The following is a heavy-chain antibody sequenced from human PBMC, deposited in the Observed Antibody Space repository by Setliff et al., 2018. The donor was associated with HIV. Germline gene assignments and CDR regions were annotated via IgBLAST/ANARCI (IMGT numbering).Heavy chain of an antibody. CDR1: GGSISSGSYY. D-gene: IGHD3-16*02. Sequence: SETLSLTCTVSGGSISSGSYYWSWIRQPAGKGLEWIGHIYTSGSTNYNPSLKSRVTISVDTSKNQFSLRLTSVTAADTAVYYCARGAYDYVWGSYRALDYWGQGTLVTVS. V-gene: IGHV4-61*09. CDR2: IYTSGST. CDR3: ARGAYDYVWGSYRALDY. J-gene: IGHJ4*02.